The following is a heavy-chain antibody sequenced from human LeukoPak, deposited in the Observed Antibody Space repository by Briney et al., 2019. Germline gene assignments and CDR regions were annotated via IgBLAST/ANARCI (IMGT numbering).Heavy chain of an antibody. V-gene: IGHV4-34*01. J-gene: IGHJ5*02. CDR2: GSESGGT. Sequence: PSETLSLTCAVYGGSLNGHYWSWIRQPPGKGLEWIGEGSESGGTKFNPSLKSRVTISADTSKNQFSLKVKSVTAADTAVYYCAKNGQSGFSFDPWGPGTLVTVSS. CDR1: GGSLNGHY. D-gene: IGHD3-3*01. CDR3: AKNGQSGFSFDP.